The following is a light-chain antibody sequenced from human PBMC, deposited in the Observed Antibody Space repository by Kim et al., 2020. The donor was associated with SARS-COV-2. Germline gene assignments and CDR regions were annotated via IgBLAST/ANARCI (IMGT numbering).Light chain of an antibody. CDR3: QVWDSSSDHRV. J-gene: IGLJ3*02. V-gene: IGLV3-21*04. CDR1: NIGSKS. CDR2: YDS. Sequence: ELTQPPSVSVAPGKTARITCGGNNIGSKSVHWYQQKPGQAPVLVIYYDSDRPSGIPERFSGSNSGNTATLTISRVEAGDEADYYCQVWDSSSDHRVFGGGTKLTVL.